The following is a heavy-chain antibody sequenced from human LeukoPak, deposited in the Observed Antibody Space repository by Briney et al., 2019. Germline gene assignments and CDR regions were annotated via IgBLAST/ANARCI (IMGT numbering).Heavy chain of an antibody. CDR3: ARHRQWLVYFDY. Sequence: SETLSLTCTVSGGSISSSSYYWGWIRQPPGKGLEWIGSIYYSGSTYYNPSLKSRVTISVDTSKNQFCLKLSSVTAADTAVYYCARHRQWLVYFDYWGQGTLVTVSS. J-gene: IGHJ4*02. CDR1: GGSISSSSYY. CDR2: IYYSGST. V-gene: IGHV4-39*01. D-gene: IGHD6-19*01.